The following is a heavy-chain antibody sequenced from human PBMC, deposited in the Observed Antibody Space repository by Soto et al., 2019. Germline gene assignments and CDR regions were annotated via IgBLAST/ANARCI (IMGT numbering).Heavy chain of an antibody. D-gene: IGHD3-22*01. V-gene: IGHV4-38-2*01. CDR2: IYHSGNT. J-gene: IGHJ4*02. CDR1: GYSISIGYY. Sequence: SETMSLTCAVSGYSISIGYYCGCIRQPPGKGLEWIGSIYHSGNTYYNPSLQSRVTISVDTSKNQFSLKLRPVTAADTAVYYCARVSRYYDSSGVNDWGQGTLVTVSS. CDR3: ARVSRYYDSSGVND.